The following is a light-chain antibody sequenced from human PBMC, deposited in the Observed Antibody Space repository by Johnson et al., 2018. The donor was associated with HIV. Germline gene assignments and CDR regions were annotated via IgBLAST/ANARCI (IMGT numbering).Light chain of an antibody. CDR1: SSNIGNNY. V-gene: IGLV1-51*01. CDR2: DSN. CDR3: GTWDSSLSAHV. Sequence: QSFLTQPPSVSAAPGQKVTISCSGSSSNIGNNYVSWYQQLPGTAPKLLIYDSNKRPSGIPDRFSGSKSGTSATLGITGLQTGDEADYYCGTWDSSLSAHVFGTGTKVTVL. J-gene: IGLJ1*01.